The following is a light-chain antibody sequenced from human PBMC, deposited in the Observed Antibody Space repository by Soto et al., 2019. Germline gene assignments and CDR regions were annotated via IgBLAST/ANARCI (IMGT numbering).Light chain of an antibody. J-gene: IGKJ2*01. CDR2: DAS. CDR1: QGIRDD. Sequence: TQSPSSLSASVGDRVTITCRASQGIRDDLAWYQQRPGQAPRLLIYDASNRATGIPAMFSGSGSGTAFALTISSLGPEDFAVYYCQQRSNWPPGYTFGQGTKLEIK. CDR3: QQRSNWPPGYT. V-gene: IGKV3-11*01.